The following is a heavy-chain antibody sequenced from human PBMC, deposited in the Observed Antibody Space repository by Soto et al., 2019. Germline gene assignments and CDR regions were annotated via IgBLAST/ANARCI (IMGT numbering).Heavy chain of an antibody. D-gene: IGHD3-3*02. CDR1: GFTFSRNT. CDR2: ITSSGSYV. V-gene: IGHV3-21*01. J-gene: IGHJ6*02. CDR3: VKDEGIEAMDV. Sequence: GGSLRLSCVTSGFTFSRNTMNWVRQAPGKGLEWVASITSSGSYVYYADSVKGRFSASRDNAKNSLSLQMDSLRPDDTAIYFCVKDEGIEAMDVWGQGTTVTVS.